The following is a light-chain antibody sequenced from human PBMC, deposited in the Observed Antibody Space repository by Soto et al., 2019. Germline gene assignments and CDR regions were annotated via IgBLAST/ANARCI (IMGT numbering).Light chain of an antibody. CDR1: QSIAANY. J-gene: IGKJ4*01. V-gene: IGKV3-20*01. Sequence: VLAQSPGSLSLSPGERATLSCRASQSIAANYLAWYQQKPGQAPRLLIYVTSSRATGIPDRFSGSGSGTDFTLTIRSLVPEDFAVYYCQQFGTAPLTFAGGTRVDTK. CDR3: QQFGTAPLT. CDR2: VTS.